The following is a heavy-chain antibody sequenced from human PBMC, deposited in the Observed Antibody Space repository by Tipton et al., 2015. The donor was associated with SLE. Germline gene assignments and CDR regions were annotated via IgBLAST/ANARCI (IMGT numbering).Heavy chain of an antibody. CDR3: ARSRGPGDATTVYYYYYGMDV. D-gene: IGHD1-1*01. CDR1: GGSFSGYY. V-gene: IGHV4-34*01. CDR2: INHSGST. Sequence: TLSLTCAVYGGSFSGYYWSWIRHPPGKGLEWIGEINHSGSTNYNPSLKSRVTISVDRSKNQFSLKLGSVTAADTAVYYCARSRGPGDATTVYYYYYGMDVWGQGTTVTVSS. J-gene: IGHJ6*02.